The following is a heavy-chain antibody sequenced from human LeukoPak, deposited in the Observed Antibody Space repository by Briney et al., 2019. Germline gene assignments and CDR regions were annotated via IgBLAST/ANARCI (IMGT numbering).Heavy chain of an antibody. CDR3: ARYYYGSGSYYNDYYYMDV. Sequence: PSETLSLTCTVSGGSISSYYWSWIRQPPGKGLEWIGYIYYSGSTNYNPSLKSRVTISVDTSKNQFSLKLSSVTAADTAVYYCARYYYGSGSYYNDYYYMDVWGKGTTVTISS. CDR1: GGSISSYY. D-gene: IGHD3-10*01. CDR2: IYYSGST. V-gene: IGHV4-59*01. J-gene: IGHJ6*03.